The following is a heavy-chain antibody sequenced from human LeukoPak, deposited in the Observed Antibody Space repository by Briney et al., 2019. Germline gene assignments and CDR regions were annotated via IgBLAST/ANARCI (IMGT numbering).Heavy chain of an antibody. Sequence: SETLSLTCAVYGGSFSGYYLSWIRQPPGKGLEWIGEINHSGSTNYNPSLKSRVSISVDTSKNQFTLKLSSVTAADTAVYYCARDRAYCSSSTCRQPFDYWGQGTLVTVSS. D-gene: IGHD2-2*01. CDR2: INHSGST. V-gene: IGHV4-34*01. J-gene: IGHJ4*02. CDR3: ARDRAYCSSSTCRQPFDY. CDR1: GGSFSGYY.